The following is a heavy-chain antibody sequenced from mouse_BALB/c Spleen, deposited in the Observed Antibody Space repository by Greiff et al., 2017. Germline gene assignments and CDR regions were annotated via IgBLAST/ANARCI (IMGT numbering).Heavy chain of an antibody. CDR2: ISSGSSTI. CDR1: GFTFSSFG. Sequence: EVQRVESGGGLVQPGGSRKLSCAASGFTFSSFGMHWVRQAPEKGLEWVAYISSGSSTIYYADTVKGRFTISRDNPKNTLFLQMTSLRSEDTAMYYCARSSDGYYKYFDVWGAGTTVTVSS. D-gene: IGHD2-3*01. V-gene: IGHV5-17*02. CDR3: ARSSDGYYKYFDV. J-gene: IGHJ1*01.